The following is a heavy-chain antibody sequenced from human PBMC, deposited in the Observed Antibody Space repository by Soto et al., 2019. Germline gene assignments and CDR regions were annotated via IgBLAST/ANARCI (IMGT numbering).Heavy chain of an antibody. CDR1: VFPFGANA. J-gene: IGHJ4*02. CDR3: ATEMGATQGPFDH. D-gene: IGHD1-26*01. V-gene: IGHV3-23*01. Sequence: EVQVLESGGGVVQPGGSLRLSCVVSVFPFGANAMSWVRQAPGKGLEWVSGLSNTGRRTSYADSVKGRFNISRDNSENTVYLQMNSLRVEDTAVYYCATEMGATQGPFDHWGQGTLVTVSS. CDR2: LSNTGRRT.